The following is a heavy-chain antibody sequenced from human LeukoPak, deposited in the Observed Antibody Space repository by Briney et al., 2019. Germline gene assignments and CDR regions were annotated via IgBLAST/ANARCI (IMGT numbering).Heavy chain of an antibody. Sequence: GGSLRLSCVASGFTFDDFAMHWVRQAPGKGLEWVSLISGDGGSTYYADSVKGRFTISRDNSKNSLYLQMNSLRTEDTALYYCARDRYCSYTTCHGWFDPWGQGTLVTVSS. CDR2: ISGDGGST. D-gene: IGHD2-2*01. CDR1: GFTFDDFA. CDR3: ARDRYCSYTTCHGWFDP. J-gene: IGHJ5*02. V-gene: IGHV3-43*02.